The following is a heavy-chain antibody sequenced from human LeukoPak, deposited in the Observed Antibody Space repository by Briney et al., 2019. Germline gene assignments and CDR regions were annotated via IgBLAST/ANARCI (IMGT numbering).Heavy chain of an antibody. D-gene: IGHD2-15*01. CDR2: INHSGST. CDR1: GGSISSSNW. Sequence: PSGTLSLTCAVSGGSISSSNWWSWVRQPPGKGLEWIGEINHSGSTNYNPSLKSRVTISVDTSKNQFSLKLSSVTAADTAVYYCARALIVVVVAATRGFDPWGQGTLVTVSS. J-gene: IGHJ5*02. V-gene: IGHV4-4*02. CDR3: ARALIVVVVAATRGFDP.